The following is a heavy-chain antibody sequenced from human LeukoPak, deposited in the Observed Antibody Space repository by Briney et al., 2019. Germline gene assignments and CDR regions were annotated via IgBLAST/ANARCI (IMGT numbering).Heavy chain of an antibody. CDR1: GGSISSSSYY. Sequence: SETLSLTCNVSGGSISSSSYYWAWIRQPPGKGLECIARIYYSGNTYYNPSLKSRVTISVAASKNHFCLKFGSVTAAYTAVNYCARNTANYFTFDYGRQGILVTVSS. D-gene: IGHD4/OR15-4a*01. V-gene: IGHV4-39*02. CDR2: IYYSGNT. CDR3: ARNTANYFTFDY. J-gene: IGHJ4*02.